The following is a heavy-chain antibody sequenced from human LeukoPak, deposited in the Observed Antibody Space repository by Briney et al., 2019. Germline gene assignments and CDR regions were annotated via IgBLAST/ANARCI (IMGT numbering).Heavy chain of an antibody. V-gene: IGHV3-21*01. J-gene: IGHJ5*02. Sequence: PRGSLRLSCVDSGFTFSSYSMNWVCQAPGKGLEWVASISSSSTDIHYADSMKGRFTISRDNAKKSLYLQMNSLRAEDTAVYYCAKGEVWFDPWGKGALLPVSA. CDR3: AKGEVWFDP. CDR1: GFTFSSYS. CDR2: ISSSSTDI. D-gene: IGHD1-26*01.